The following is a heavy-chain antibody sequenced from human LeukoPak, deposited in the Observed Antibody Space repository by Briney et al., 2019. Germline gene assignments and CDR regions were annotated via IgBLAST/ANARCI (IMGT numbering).Heavy chain of an antibody. CDR1: GYTFTGYY. V-gene: IGHV1-2*02. J-gene: IGHJ4*02. CDR3: ARALGYCSSTSCYAFDY. Sequence: GASVKVSCKASGYTFTGYYMHWLRQAPGQAREWMGWINPNSGGTNYAQKFQGRVTMTRDTSISTAYMELSRLRSDDTAVYYCARALGYCSSTSCYAFDYWGQGTLVTVSS. D-gene: IGHD2-2*01. CDR2: INPNSGGT.